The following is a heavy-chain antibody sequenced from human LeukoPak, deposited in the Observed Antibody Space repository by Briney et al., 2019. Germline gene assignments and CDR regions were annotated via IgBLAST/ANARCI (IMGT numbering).Heavy chain of an antibody. CDR1: GFSFSDYY. J-gene: IGHJ4*02. CDR3: ARDLGSVGHTYGY. Sequence: GGSLRLSCVASGFSFSDYYMSWIRQAPGKGLEWVSYISISGNMIYYTDSVKGRFTISRDNAKNSLYLQMNSLRAGDTAVYYCARDLGSVGHTYGYWGQGTLVTVSS. D-gene: IGHD5-18*01. CDR2: ISISGNMI. V-gene: IGHV3-11*04.